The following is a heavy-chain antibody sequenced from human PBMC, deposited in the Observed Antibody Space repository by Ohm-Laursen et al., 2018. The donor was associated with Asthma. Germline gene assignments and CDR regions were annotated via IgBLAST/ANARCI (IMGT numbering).Heavy chain of an antibody. CDR3: ARIGPEWELPGREYSLHH. CDR2: ISSNSAYI. J-gene: IGHJ1*01. V-gene: IGHV3-21*01. CDR1: GFTFRSYT. D-gene: IGHD1-26*01. Sequence: SLRLSCAASGFTFRSYTMTWVRQAPGKGLEWVSTISSNSAYIYYADSVRGRFTTSRDNAKNSVYLQMNSLRAEDTALYYCARIGPEWELPGREYSLHHWGQGTQVTVSS.